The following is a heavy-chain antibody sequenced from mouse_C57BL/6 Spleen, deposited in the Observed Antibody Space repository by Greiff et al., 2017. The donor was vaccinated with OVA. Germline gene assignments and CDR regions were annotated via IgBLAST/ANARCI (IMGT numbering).Heavy chain of an antibody. CDR3: ATVYDGYEFAY. CDR1: GYTFTSYW. D-gene: IGHD2-3*01. V-gene: IGHV1-59*01. Sequence: QVQLQQSGAELVRPGTSVKLSCKASGYTFTSYWMHWVKQRPGQGLEWIGVIDPSDSYTNYNQKFKGKATLTVDTSSSTAYMQLSSLTSEDSAVYYCATVYDGYEFAYWGQGTLVTVSA. J-gene: IGHJ3*01. CDR2: IDPSDSYT.